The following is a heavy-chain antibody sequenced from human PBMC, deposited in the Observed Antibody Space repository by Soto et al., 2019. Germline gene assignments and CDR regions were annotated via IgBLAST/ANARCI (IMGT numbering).Heavy chain of an antibody. CDR1: GCSISSGGYY. J-gene: IGHJ6*02. CDR3: AGVGMVTGPEAGPDFEYYYYGVDV. Sequence: SLSLPCSVSGCSISSGGYYWRRIRQHPGKGLEWTGYIYYSGSTYYNPSLKSRVTISVDTPKNQFSLKLSPVTAADTAVYYCAGVGMVTGPEAGPDFEYYYYGVDVWGQGTTVTFSS. V-gene: IGHV4-31*03. D-gene: IGHD5-18*01. CDR2: IYYSGST.